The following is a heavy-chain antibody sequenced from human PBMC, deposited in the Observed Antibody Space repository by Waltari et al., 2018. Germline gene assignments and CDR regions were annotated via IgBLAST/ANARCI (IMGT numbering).Heavy chain of an antibody. V-gene: IGHV4-34*01. J-gene: IGHJ6*02. CDR2: INHSGST. Sequence: QVQLQQWGAGLLKPSETLSLTCAVYGGSFSGYYWSWIRQPPGKGLEWIGEINHSGSTNYNPSLKSRVTISVDTSKNQFSLKLSSVTAADTAVYYCATIAVARPSGMDVWGQGTTVTVSS. D-gene: IGHD6-19*01. CDR3: ATIAVARPSGMDV. CDR1: GGSFSGYY.